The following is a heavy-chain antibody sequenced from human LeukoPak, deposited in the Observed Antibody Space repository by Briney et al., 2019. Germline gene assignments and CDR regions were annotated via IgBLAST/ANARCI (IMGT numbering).Heavy chain of an antibody. CDR2: ISSGSDYT. J-gene: IGHJ4*02. CDR3: AKDFYYDSSGLTPDY. D-gene: IGHD3-22*01. Sequence: GGSLRLSCAASGFSFSSHGMSWVRQAPWKGPEWVSSISSGSDYTYYADSVKGRFAISRDNSKNTLYLQMNSLRAEDTAVYYCAKDFYYDSSGLTPDYWGQGTLVTVSS. CDR1: GFSFSSHG. V-gene: IGHV3-23*01.